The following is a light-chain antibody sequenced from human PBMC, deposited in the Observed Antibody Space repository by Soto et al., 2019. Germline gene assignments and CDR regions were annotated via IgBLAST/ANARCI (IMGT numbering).Light chain of an antibody. CDR3: QQRSNWRVT. CDR1: QSVNIY. Sequence: IVLTQSPATLSLSPGERATLSCRAIQSVNIYLAWYQQKPGQAPRLLIYDASNRATGIPARFSGSGSGTDFTLTISSLEPEDIAVYYCQQRSNWRVTFGGGTKVDIK. CDR2: DAS. J-gene: IGKJ4*01. V-gene: IGKV3-11*01.